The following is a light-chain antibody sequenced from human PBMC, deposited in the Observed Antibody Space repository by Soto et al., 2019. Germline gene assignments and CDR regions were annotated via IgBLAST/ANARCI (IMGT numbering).Light chain of an antibody. CDR1: QSINSW. CDR2: KAF. J-gene: IGKJ1*01. CDR3: QQYETDWT. V-gene: IGKV1-5*03. Sequence: DIQMTQSPSTLSASVGDRVTITCRASQSINSWLAWYQQKPGKAPKVLIFKAFSFESGVPSRFSGSGSGREFTLTISSLQPEDFATYYCQQYETDWTFGQGTKVEVK.